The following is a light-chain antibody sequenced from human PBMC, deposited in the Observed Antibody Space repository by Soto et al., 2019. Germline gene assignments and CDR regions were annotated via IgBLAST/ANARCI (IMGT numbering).Light chain of an antibody. CDR2: DVS. Sequence: QSVLAQPASVSGSPGQSITISCTGTSSDVGGYNYVSWYQQHPGKAPKFMIYDVSNRPSGFSNRFSGSKSGNTASLTISGLQAEDEADYYCSSYTTSNTRQIVFGTGTKVTVL. CDR3: SSYTTSNTRQIV. CDR1: SSDVGGYNY. J-gene: IGLJ1*01. V-gene: IGLV2-14*01.